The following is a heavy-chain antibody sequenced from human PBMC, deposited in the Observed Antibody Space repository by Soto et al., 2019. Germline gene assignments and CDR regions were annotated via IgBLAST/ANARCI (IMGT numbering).Heavy chain of an antibody. CDR2: MSGSGGST. D-gene: IGHD4-17*01. V-gene: IGHV3-23*01. Sequence: PGVSLRLSCAASGFTFSSYAMCWVRPAPGKGLEWVSAMSGSGGSTYYAYSVKGRFTIFRDNSKNTRNLQMYSLRSEATAVYYFAGRYGRGDYPYYFDYWGQGTLVTVSS. CDR3: AGRYGRGDYPYYFDY. CDR1: GFTFSSYA. J-gene: IGHJ4*02.